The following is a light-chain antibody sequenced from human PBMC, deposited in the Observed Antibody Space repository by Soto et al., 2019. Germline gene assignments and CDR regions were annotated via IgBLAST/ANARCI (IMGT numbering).Light chain of an antibody. V-gene: IGKV1-9*01. CDR3: QQFT. CDR2: ETS. CDR1: QGISNY. J-gene: IGKJ4*01. Sequence: DIQLIQSPSFLSASVGDRVTITCRASQGISNYLAWYQQKPGKAPKLLIYETSTLESGVPSRFSGSGSATEFTLTISSLQPEDFATYYCQQFTFGGGTKVDIK.